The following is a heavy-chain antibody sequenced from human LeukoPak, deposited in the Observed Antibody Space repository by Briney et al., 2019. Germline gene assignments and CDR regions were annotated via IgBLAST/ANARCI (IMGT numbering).Heavy chain of an antibody. J-gene: IGHJ4*02. CDR2: INGDGSAT. V-gene: IGHV3-74*01. D-gene: IGHD7-27*01. Sequence: GGSLRLSCAASGFTFSGHWMYWLRQAPGKGLAWVSRINGDGSATNYAGSMKGRFTISRDNAKNILYLQMNSLREDDTAVYYCERDINWGQVDYWGQGTLVTVSS. CDR3: ERDINWGQVDY. CDR1: GFTFSGHW.